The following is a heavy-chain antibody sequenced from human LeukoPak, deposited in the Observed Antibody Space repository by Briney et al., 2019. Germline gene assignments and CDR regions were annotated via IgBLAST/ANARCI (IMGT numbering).Heavy chain of an antibody. J-gene: IGHJ6*02. CDR1: GGSISSYY. CDR3: ARGLPSLRFLEWSYYYYGMDV. CDR2: IYYSGST. V-gene: IGHV4-59*01. D-gene: IGHD3-3*01. Sequence: SETLSLTCTVSGGSISSYYWSWIRQPPGKGLEWIGYIYYSGSTNYNPSLKSRVTISVDTSKNQFSLKLSSVTAADTAVYYCARGLPSLRFLEWSYYYYGMDVWGQGTTVTVSS.